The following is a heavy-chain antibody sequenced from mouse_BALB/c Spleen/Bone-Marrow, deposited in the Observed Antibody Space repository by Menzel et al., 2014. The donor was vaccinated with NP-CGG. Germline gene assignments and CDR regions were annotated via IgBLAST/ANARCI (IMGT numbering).Heavy chain of an antibody. CDR3: TISRRAMDH. Sequence: QVQLQQSGAELVKPGASVKLSCKASGYTFTSYYMCWVKQRPGQGLEWIGEINPSNGGTNFNEKFKSKATLTVDKSSSTAYMSLSSLTSEDSAVYYCTISRRAMDHWGQGTSVTVSS. D-gene: IGHD2-12*01. J-gene: IGHJ4*01. CDR1: GYTFTSYY. V-gene: IGHV1S16*01. CDR2: INPSNGGT.